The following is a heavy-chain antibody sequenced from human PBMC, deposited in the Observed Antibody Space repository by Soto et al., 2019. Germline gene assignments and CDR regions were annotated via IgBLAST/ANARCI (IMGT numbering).Heavy chain of an antibody. CDR1: GFTFSSYS. Sequence: GGSLRLSCAASGFTFSSYSMNWVRQAPGKGLEWVSSISSSSSYIYYADSVKGRFTISRDNAKNSLYLQMNSLRAEDTAVYYCAKAQEGETNWFDPWGQGTLVTVSS. V-gene: IGHV3-21*01. J-gene: IGHJ5*02. CDR2: ISSSSSYI. D-gene: IGHD2-21*01. CDR3: AKAQEGETNWFDP.